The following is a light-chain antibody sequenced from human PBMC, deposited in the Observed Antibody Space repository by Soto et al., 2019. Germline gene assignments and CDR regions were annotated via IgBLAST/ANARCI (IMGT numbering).Light chain of an antibody. J-gene: IGKJ2*01. Sequence: EIVMTQSPATLSVSPGERATLSCRASQSVSNNLAWYQQKPGQAPRLLIYGASTRTTGIPARFSGSGSGTEFTLTISSLQSEDFAVYYCQQYNNWPPYTFGQGTMLEIK. CDR3: QQYNNWPPYT. CDR2: GAS. V-gene: IGKV3-15*01. CDR1: QSVSNN.